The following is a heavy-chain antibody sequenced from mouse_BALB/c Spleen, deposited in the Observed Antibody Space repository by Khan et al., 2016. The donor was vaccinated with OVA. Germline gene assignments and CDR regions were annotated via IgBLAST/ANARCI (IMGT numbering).Heavy chain of an antibody. CDR1: GYTFTSYV. CDR2: IYPFNDDT. D-gene: IGHD1-1*01. J-gene: IGHJ3*01. V-gene: IGHV1S136*01. CDR3: APVGTYYVSFAY. Sequence: VQLQQSGPELVKPGASVKMSCKASGYTFTSYVMHWVKQKPGLGLEWIGYIYPFNDDTKYNEKFKGKATLTSDKSSSTAYMELNSLTSENSAVSYCAPVGTYYVSFAYWGQGTLVTVSA.